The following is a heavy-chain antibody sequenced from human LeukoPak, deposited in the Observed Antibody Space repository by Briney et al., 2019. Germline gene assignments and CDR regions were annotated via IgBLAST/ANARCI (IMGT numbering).Heavy chain of an antibody. D-gene: IGHD3-22*01. V-gene: IGHV3-15*01. CDR1: GFTFSNAW. Sequence: GGSLRLSCAASGFTFSNAWMSWVRQAPGKGLEWVGRIKSKTDGGTTDYAAPVKGRFTISRDDSKNTLYLQMNSLKTEDTAVYYCTTSRDLYDSSGYYVPYYFDYWDQGTLVTVSS. CDR3: TTSRDLYDSSGYYVPYYFDY. CDR2: IKSKTDGGTT. J-gene: IGHJ4*02.